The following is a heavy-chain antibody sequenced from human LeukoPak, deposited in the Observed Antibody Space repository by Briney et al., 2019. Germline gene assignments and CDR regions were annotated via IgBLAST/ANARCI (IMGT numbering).Heavy chain of an antibody. V-gene: IGHV3-15*01. CDR3: TTDLGTYYHGSQRLIPVDY. D-gene: IGHD3-10*01. CDR2: IKIKTDGETT. CDR1: GFTFTNAW. Sequence: GGSLRLSCVDSGFTFTNAWMSWVRQAPGKGLEWICRIKIKTDGETTNYAEPVRGRFTISRDDSKSAVYLQMNSLKVEDTAVYYCTTDLGTYYHGSQRLIPVDYWGQGTLVTVSS. J-gene: IGHJ4*02.